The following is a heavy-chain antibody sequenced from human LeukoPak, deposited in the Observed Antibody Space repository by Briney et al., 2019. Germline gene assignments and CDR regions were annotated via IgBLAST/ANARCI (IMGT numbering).Heavy chain of an antibody. CDR1: GFTFSRFT. CDR3: ARDRDDSTTVTTPLYFDY. J-gene: IGHJ4*02. D-gene: IGHD4-17*01. CDR2: INNDDTHI. Sequence: GGSLRLSCVASGFTFSRFTLNWVRQAPGKGLEWVASINNDDTHIYYADSVKGRFTISRDSTTNSLFLQMNSLRVEDTAAYYCARDRDDSTTVTTPLYFDYWGQGTLVTVSS. V-gene: IGHV3-21*06.